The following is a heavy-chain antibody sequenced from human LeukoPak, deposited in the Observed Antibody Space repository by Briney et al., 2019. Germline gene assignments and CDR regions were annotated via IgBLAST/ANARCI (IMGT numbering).Heavy chain of an antibody. CDR1: GFTFSIYG. V-gene: IGHV3-30*02. CDR3: AKDKPIIVLPTAVDAFDI. CDR2: ILYDGSNK. Sequence: GGSLRLSCAASGFTFSIYGMHWVRQAPGKGLEWVAFILYDGSNKYYADSVKGRFTISRDNSKNTLYLQMNSLRAEDTAVYYCAKDKPIIVLPTAVDAFDIWGQGTVVTVSS. D-gene: IGHD2-2*01. J-gene: IGHJ3*02.